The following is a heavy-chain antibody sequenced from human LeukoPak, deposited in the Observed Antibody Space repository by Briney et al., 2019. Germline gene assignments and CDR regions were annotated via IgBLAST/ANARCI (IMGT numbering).Heavy chain of an antibody. CDR1: GGSFSGYY. D-gene: IGHD3-22*01. V-gene: IGHV4-34*01. J-gene: IGHJ1*01. Sequence: SETLSRTCAVYGGSFSGYYWSWIRQPPGKGLEWIGEINHSGSTNYNPSLKSRVTISVDTSKNQFSLKLSSVTAADTAVYYCARGRVDSSGYYYRSPAKYFQHWGQGTLVTVSS. CDR2: INHSGST. CDR3: ARGRVDSSGYYYRSPAKYFQH.